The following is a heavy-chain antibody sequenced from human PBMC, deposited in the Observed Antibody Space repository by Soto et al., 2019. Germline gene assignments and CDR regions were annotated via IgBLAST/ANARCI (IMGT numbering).Heavy chain of an antibody. CDR1: GFAFTTAGVA. Sequence: SGPTLVNPTQPLTLTCTFSGFAFTTAGVAGGWIRQTPGGALEWLTLIYYNDDRRFSPALKTSRTIPGDTSKNQVVLSLTNVDPGDTATYFCAHSDGGYEIIYFDFWGQGSPVTVSS. CDR2: IYYNDDR. J-gene: IGHJ4*02. CDR3: AHSDGGYEIIYFDF. D-gene: IGHD5-12*01. V-gene: IGHV2-5*01.